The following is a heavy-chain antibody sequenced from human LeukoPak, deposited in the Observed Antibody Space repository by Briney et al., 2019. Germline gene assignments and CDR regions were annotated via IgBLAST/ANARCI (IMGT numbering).Heavy chain of an antibody. CDR3: AAFIVATSNFVDY. CDR1: GFTFTSSA. CDR2: IVVGSGNT. D-gene: IGHD5-12*01. Sequence: GTSVKVSCKASGFTFTSSAMQWGRQARGQRLECIGWIVVGSGNTNYAQKFQEIVTITRDMYTSTAHMELSSLRSEDTAVYYCAAFIVATSNFVDYWGQGTLVTVSS. J-gene: IGHJ4*02. V-gene: IGHV1-58*02.